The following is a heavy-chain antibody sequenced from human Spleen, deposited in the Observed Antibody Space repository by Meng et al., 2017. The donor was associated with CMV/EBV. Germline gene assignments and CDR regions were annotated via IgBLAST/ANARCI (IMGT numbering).Heavy chain of an antibody. CDR1: VFSLSTSGMR. Sequence: SGPTLVKPTQTLTLTCTFSVFSLSTSGMRVSWIRQPPGKALEWLARIDWDDDKFYSTSLKTRLTISKDTSKNQVVLTMTNMDPVDTATYYCARHIVTRGYYYYGMDVWGQGTTVTVSS. V-gene: IGHV2-70D*14. J-gene: IGHJ6*02. CDR2: IDWDDDK. CDR3: ARHIVTRGYYYYGMDV. D-gene: IGHD5-12*01.